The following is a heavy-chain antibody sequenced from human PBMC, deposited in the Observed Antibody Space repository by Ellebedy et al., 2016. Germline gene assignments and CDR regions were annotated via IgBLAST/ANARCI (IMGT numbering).Heavy chain of an antibody. V-gene: IGHV3-23*01. CDR2: IVFSGTAT. CDR1: GFTFNIAG. Sequence: GESLKISXAASGFTFNIAGMTWVRQAPGKGLEWVATIVFSGTATYYADSVKGRFTISRDNSKNTLYLQMNSLRAEDTAIYYCAKDTTTVTTNWFDPWGQGTLVTVSS. CDR3: AKDTTTVTTNWFDP. J-gene: IGHJ5*02. D-gene: IGHD4-17*01.